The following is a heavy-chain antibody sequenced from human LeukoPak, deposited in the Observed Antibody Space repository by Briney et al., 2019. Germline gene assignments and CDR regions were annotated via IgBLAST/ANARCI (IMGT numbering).Heavy chain of an antibody. CDR2: IYPGDSDT. CDR1: GYSFTTYW. D-gene: IGHD4-17*01. CDR3: ARHRTTVMPSEFDF. V-gene: IGHV5-51*01. Sequence: GESLKISCKGSGYSFTTYWIGWVRQMPGKGLEWMGIIYPGDSDTRYSPSFQGQVTISADKSISTAYLQWSSLRASDTAMYYCARHRTTVMPSEFDFWGQGTLVTVSS. J-gene: IGHJ4*02.